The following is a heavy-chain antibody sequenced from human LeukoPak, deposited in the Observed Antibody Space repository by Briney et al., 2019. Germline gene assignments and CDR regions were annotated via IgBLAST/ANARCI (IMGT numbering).Heavy chain of an antibody. J-gene: IGHJ4*02. V-gene: IGHV4-39*07. D-gene: IGHD6-13*01. CDR3: ASSIAAAGRQVDY. CDR1: GDSITSSSYY. Sequence: SETLSLTCTVSGDSITSSSYYWGWIRQPPGKGLEWIGTMYYTGTIYYNPSLKSRVTISVDTSKNQFSLSLSSVTAADTAVYYCASSIAAAGRQVDYWGQGTLVTVSS. CDR2: MYYTGTI.